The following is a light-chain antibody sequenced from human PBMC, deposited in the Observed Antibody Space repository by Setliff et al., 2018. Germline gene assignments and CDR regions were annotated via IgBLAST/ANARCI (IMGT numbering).Light chain of an antibody. CDR3: QVWDSGSEHEV. CDR1: NIGGKS. CDR2: YGS. Sequence: SYELTQPPSVPVAPGKTARITCGGNNIGGKSVNWYQQKPGQAPVLVIYYGSDRPSGIPERFFGSNSGNTATLTISRVEAGDEADYYCQVWDSGSEHEVFGTGTKGTVL. V-gene: IGLV3-21*04. J-gene: IGLJ1*01.